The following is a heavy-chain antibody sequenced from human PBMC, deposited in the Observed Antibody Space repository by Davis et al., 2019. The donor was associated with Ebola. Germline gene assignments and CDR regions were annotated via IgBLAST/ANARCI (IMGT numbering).Heavy chain of an antibody. V-gene: IGHV4-30-4*01. CDR2: IYYSGSA. CDR3: AKGVGDF. CDR1: GGSISSGDYY. J-gene: IGHJ4*02. Sequence: SETLSLTCTVSGGSISSGDYYWSWIRQPPGKGLEWIGYIYYSGSAYYNPSLKSRVTISVDTSKNQFSLKVNSVTAADTAVYYCAKGVGDFWGQGTLVTVSS. D-gene: IGHD3-16*01.